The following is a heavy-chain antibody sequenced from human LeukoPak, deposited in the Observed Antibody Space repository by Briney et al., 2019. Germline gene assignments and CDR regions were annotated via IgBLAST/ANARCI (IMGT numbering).Heavy chain of an antibody. Sequence: GESLKISCKGSGYIFSNYWVAWVRQMPGKGLEWMGIIYPGDSDTRYSPSFQGQVTISADKSITTAYLQWSSLKASDTAMYYCASFGDYYDSSGYYSYNWFDPWGQGTLVTVSS. CDR1: GYIFSNYW. D-gene: IGHD3-22*01. CDR2: IYPGDSDT. J-gene: IGHJ5*02. V-gene: IGHV5-51*01. CDR3: ASFGDYYDSSGYYSYNWFDP.